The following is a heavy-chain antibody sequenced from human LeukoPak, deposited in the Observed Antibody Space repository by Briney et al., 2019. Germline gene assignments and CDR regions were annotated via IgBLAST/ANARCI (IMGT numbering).Heavy chain of an antibody. V-gene: IGHV1-18*01. CDR2: IKGYNASP. CDR3: ARDIYDFWSGYHYTYYYYGMDV. CDR1: GYTFTSYG. D-gene: IGHD3-3*01. J-gene: IGHJ6*02. Sequence: GSVKVSCKASGYTFTSYGISWVRQAPGQGLEWMGWIKGYNASPNCAQKLQGRVTMTTDTSTSTAYMELRSLRSDDTAVYYCARDIYDFWSGYHYTYYYYGMDVWGQGTTVTV.